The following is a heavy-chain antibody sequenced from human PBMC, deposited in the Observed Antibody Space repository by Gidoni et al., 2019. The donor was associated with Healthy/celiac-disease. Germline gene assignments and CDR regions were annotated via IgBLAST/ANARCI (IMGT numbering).Heavy chain of an antibody. V-gene: IGHV2-5*02. D-gene: IGHD4-17*01. J-gene: IGHJ5*02. CDR2: IYWDDDK. CDR3: AHLYGDYGLNWFDP. Sequence: QITLKESGPTLVKPTQTLTLTCTFSGFSLSTSGVGVGWIRQPPGKALEWLALIYWDDDKRYSPSLMSRLTITKDTSKNQVVLTMTNMDPVDTATYYCAHLYGDYGLNWFDPWGQGTLVTVSS. CDR1: GFSLSTSGVG.